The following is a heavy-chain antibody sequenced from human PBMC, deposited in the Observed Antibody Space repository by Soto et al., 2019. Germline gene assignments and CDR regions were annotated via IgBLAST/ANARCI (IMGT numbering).Heavy chain of an antibody. CDR1: GGSISSSTYY. CDR3: ARHSSGSSSSWSPA. V-gene: IGHV4-39*01. J-gene: IGHJ3*01. D-gene: IGHD6-13*01. CDR2: IYYSGRT. Sequence: QLQLQESGPGLVKPSETLSLTCTVSGGSISSSTYYWGWIRQPRGKGLEWIASIYYSGRTHYNPSLEPRLTLSVDTSKNQLSLTLSYVTASDTAVYYCARHSSGSSSSWSPAWGQGTMVTVSS.